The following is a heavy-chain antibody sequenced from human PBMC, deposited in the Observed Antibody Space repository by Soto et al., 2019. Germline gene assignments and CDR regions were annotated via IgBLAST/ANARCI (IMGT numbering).Heavy chain of an antibody. Sequence: ELKLLQSGGGVVQPGGSMRLSCTASGFSVSTNYVTWVRQAPGKGLEWVSVTYGADTTDYADSVKGRFTVSRDTSKNSVNLQMINLRVEDTAIYYCARGQNRYGSANSLWGPGALVIVSS. J-gene: IGHJ4*02. CDR2: TYGADTT. V-gene: IGHV3-66*01. CDR1: GFSVSTNY. D-gene: IGHD3-10*01. CDR3: ARGQNRYGSANSL.